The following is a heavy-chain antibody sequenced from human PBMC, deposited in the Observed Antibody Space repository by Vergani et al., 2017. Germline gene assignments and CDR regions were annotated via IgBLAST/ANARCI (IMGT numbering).Heavy chain of an antibody. D-gene: IGHD5-18*01. J-gene: IGHJ4*02. CDR1: GFTFSSYA. V-gene: IGHV3-23*01. Sequence: EVQLLESGGGLVQPGGSLRLSCAASGFTFSSYAMSWVRQAPGKGREWVSAISGSGGSTYYADSVKGRFTISRDNSKNTLYLQMNSLRAEDTAVYYCAKGYSYGVDYFDYWGQGTLVTVSS. CDR2: ISGSGGST. CDR3: AKGYSYGVDYFDY.